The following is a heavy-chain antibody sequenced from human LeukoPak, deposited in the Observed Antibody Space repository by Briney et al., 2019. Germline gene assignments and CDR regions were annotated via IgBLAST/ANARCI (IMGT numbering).Heavy chain of an antibody. J-gene: IGHJ4*02. D-gene: IGHD5-18*01. CDR1: GYSISSGYY. V-gene: IGHV4-38-2*01. Sequence: KPSDTLSLTCAVSGYSISSGYYWGWIRQPPGKGLEWIGTIYHNGNTYYNPSLKSRVTISVDTSKNQFSLKLSSVTAADTAVYYCARVRYNYGDSDYWGQGTLVTVSS. CDR2: IYHNGNT. CDR3: ARVRYNYGDSDY.